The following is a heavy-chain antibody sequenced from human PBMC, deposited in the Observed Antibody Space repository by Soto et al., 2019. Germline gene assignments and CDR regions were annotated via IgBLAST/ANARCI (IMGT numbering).Heavy chain of an antibody. D-gene: IGHD2-21*02. CDR3: AKDDAVVPAEFPAEYFQH. CDR2: ISYDGRNK. V-gene: IGHV3-30*18. CDR1: GFTFSSYG. J-gene: IGHJ1*01. Sequence: GGSLRLSCAASGFTFSSYGMHWVRQAPGKGLEWVAVISYDGRNKYYADSVKGRFTISRDNSKNTLYLKMNSLRAEDTAVYYCAKDDAVVPAEFPAEYFQHWGQGTLVTVSS.